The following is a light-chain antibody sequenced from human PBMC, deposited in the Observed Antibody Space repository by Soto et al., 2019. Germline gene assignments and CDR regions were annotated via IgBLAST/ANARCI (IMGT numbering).Light chain of an antibody. CDR3: LQALQTLHT. CDR2: MGS. CDR1: QSLLHSNGYNY. Sequence: DIVLTQSPLSLPVTPGEPASISCRSSQSLLHSNGYNYWDWYLQRPGQSPQLLIYMGSNRASGVPYRFSGSDSGTDFTLKISRVEAEDVGIYYCLQALQTLHTFGPGTKVHI. V-gene: IGKV2-28*01. J-gene: IGKJ3*01.